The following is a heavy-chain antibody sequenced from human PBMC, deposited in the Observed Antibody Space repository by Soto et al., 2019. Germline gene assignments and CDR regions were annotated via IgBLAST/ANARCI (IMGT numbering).Heavy chain of an antibody. D-gene: IGHD1-20*01. V-gene: IGHV4-39*01. J-gene: IGHJ4*02. Sequence: PXETLSLTCAVAGGSISGSYYYWGWLRQSPGRGPGWIGSVFYTGFTSYNPSLESRVSVSVDTSKNQFSLKVSAVTAADTAVYYCASSQKGYNWNYFDHWGQGALVTVSS. CDR1: GGSISGSYYY. CDR3: ASSQKGYNWNYFDH. CDR2: VFYTGFT.